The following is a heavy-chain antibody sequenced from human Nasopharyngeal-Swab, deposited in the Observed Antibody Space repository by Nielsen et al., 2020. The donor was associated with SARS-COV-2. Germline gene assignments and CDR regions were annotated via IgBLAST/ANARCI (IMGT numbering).Heavy chain of an antibody. CDR2: ISYDGSNK. D-gene: IGHD3-22*01. J-gene: IGHJ4*02. Sequence: GSLKISCAVSGFTFSSYGMHWVRQAPGKGLEWVAVISYDGSNKYYADSVKGRFTISRDNSKNTLYLQMNSLRAEDTAVYYCAKGGYYYDTPTGYWGQGTLVTVSS. V-gene: IGHV3-30*18. CDR1: GFTFSSYG. CDR3: AKGGYYYDTPTGY.